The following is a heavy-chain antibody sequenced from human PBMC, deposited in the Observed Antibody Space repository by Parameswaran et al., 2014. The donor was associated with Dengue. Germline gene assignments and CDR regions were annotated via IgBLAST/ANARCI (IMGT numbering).Heavy chain of an antibody. Sequence: WVRQAPGQGLEWMGIINPSGDSTSYAQKFQGRVTMTRDTSTSTVYMELSSLRSEDTAVYYCARGAVRGLIITYFDYWGQGTLVTVSS. J-gene: IGHJ4*02. D-gene: IGHD3-10*01. CDR3: ARGAVRGLIITYFDY. V-gene: IGHV1-46*01. CDR2: INPSGDST.